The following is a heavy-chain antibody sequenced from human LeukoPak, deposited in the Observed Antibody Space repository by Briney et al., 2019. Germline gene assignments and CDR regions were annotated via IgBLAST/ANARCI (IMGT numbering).Heavy chain of an antibody. Sequence: ASVKVSCKASGYTFTGYYMRWVRQAPGQGLEWMGWINPNSGGTNYAQKFQGRVTMTRDTSISTAYMELSRLRSDDTAVYYCARVATNDYGDLNFDYWGQGTLVTVSS. CDR2: INPNSGGT. CDR1: GYTFTGYY. J-gene: IGHJ4*02. V-gene: IGHV1-2*02. D-gene: IGHD4-17*01. CDR3: ARVATNDYGDLNFDY.